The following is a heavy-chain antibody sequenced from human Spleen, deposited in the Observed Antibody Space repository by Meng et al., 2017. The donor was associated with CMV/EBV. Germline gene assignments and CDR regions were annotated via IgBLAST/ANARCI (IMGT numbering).Heavy chain of an antibody. CDR3: ARGIGASGYYVDN. Sequence: ASVKVSCKASGYTFSNYVISWVRQAPGQGLEWMGWISTHNGNTNYVQKLQGRVTITTDTSTSTAYMELRGLRSDDAAVYYCARGIGASGYYVDNWGQGTLVTVSS. D-gene: IGHD4-17*01. CDR1: GYTFSNYV. V-gene: IGHV1-18*04. CDR2: ISTHNGNT. J-gene: IGHJ4*02.